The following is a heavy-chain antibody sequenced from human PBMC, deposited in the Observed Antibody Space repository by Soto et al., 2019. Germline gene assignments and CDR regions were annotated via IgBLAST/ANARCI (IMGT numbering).Heavy chain of an antibody. J-gene: IGHJ4*02. D-gene: IGHD1-26*01. V-gene: IGHV1-69*13. Sequence: RASVKVSCKASGGTFSSYAISWVRQAPGQGLEWMGGIIPIFGTANYAQKFQGRVTTTADESTSTAYMELSSLRSEDTAVYYCASCHTSSYDAEWENWGQETLNSVSS. CDR1: GGTFSSYA. CDR2: IIPIFGTA. CDR3: ASCHTSSYDAEWEN.